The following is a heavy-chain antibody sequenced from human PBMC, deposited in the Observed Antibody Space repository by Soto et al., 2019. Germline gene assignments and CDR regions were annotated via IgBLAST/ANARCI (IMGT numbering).Heavy chain of an antibody. Sequence: GGSMILSCAAAGFTFSSYWMSWVRQATGKGLEWVANIKQDGSEKYYVDSVKGRFTISRDNAKNSLYLQMNSLRAEDTAVYYCARDQPGYCSSTSCPDRAFDIWGQGTMVTVSS. D-gene: IGHD2-2*01. CDR1: GFTFSSYW. CDR3: ARDQPGYCSSTSCPDRAFDI. V-gene: IGHV3-7*01. CDR2: IKQDGSEK. J-gene: IGHJ3*02.